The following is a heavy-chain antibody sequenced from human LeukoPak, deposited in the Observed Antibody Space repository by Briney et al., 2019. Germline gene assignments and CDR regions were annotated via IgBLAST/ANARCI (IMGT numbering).Heavy chain of an antibody. CDR1: GFTFSNYA. Sequence: GGSLRLSCAASGFTFSNYAMNWVRQAPGKGLEWVSSISSSSSHIYYADSVKGRFTISRDNAKNSLYLQMNSLRVEDTAVYYCARVMNGGAFEYWGQGTLVTVSS. CDR3: ARVMNGGAFEY. D-gene: IGHD2-8*01. J-gene: IGHJ4*02. CDR2: ISSSSSHI. V-gene: IGHV3-21*01.